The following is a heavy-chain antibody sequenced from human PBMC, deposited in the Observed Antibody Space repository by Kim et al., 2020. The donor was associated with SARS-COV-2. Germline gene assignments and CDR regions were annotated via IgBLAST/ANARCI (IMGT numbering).Heavy chain of an antibody. J-gene: IGHJ6*02. CDR2: ISSNGGST. V-gene: IGHV3-64D*06. Sequence: GGSLRLSCSASGFTFSSYAMHWVRQAPGKGLEYVSAISSNGGSTYYADSVKGRFTISRDNSKNTLYLQMSSLRAEDTAVYYCVKNALGGSGWYRERVGMDVWGQGTTVTVSS. D-gene: IGHD6-19*01. CDR1: GFTFSSYA. CDR3: VKNALGGSGWYRERVGMDV.